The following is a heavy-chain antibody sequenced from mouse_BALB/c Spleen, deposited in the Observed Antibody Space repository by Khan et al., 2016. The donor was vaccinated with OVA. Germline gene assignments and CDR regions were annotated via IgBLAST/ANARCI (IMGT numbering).Heavy chain of an antibody. CDR2: IDPYYGGA. V-gene: IGHV1-39*01. CDR3: TRGYGNYVRYYFDY. D-gene: IGHD2-10*02. J-gene: IGHJ2*01. CDR1: GYSFTGYN. Sequence: VQLQQSGPELEKPGASVKISCKASGYSFTGYNMNWVKQSNGKSLEWIGNIDPYYGGATYNQKFKGKATLTVDKSSSTAYMQLKSLTSEDSAVDYCTRGYGNYVRYYFDYWGQGTTLTVSS.